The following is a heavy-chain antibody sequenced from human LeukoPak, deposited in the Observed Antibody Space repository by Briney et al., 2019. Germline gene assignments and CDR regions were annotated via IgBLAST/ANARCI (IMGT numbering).Heavy chain of an antibody. D-gene: IGHD2-15*01. CDR2: ISSSSSYI. J-gene: IGHJ4*02. Sequence: PGGSLRLSCAASGFTFSSYSMNWVRQAPGKGLEWVSSISSSSSYIYYADSVKGRFTISRDNSKNTLYLQMNSLRADDTAVYYCAKAVVVVAATRNYFDYWGQGTLVTVSS. CDR1: GFTFSSYS. V-gene: IGHV3-21*04. CDR3: AKAVVVVAATRNYFDY.